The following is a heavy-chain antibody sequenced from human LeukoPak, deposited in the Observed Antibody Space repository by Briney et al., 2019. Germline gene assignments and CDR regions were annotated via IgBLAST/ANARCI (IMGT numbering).Heavy chain of an antibody. Sequence: GGSLRLSCAASGFTFSGSAMHWVRQASGKGLEWVGRIRSKANSYATAYAASVKGRFTISRDDSKNTAYLQMNSLKTEDTAVYYCTSHGQYSSGWYSNADYWGQGTLVTVSS. CDR3: TSHGQYSSGWYSNADY. CDR1: GFTFSGSA. J-gene: IGHJ4*02. CDR2: IRSKANSYAT. V-gene: IGHV3-73*01. D-gene: IGHD6-19*01.